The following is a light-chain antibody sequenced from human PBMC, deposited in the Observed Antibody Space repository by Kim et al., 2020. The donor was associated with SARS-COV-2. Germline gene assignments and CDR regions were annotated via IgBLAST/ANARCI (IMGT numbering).Light chain of an antibody. V-gene: IGLV1-40*01. J-gene: IGLJ2*01. CDR2: GNS. CDR3: QSYDSSLSGWV. CDR1: SSSSRAGYD. Sequence: VSIACAGSSSSSRAGYDVNWCQQLPRTAPKPLISGNSNRPSGVPDRSSGSKSGPSASLAITGLQAEDEADYCCQSYDSSLSGWVFGGGTQLTVL.